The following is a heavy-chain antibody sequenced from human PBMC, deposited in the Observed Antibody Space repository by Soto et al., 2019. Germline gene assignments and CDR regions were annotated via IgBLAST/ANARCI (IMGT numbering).Heavy chain of an antibody. D-gene: IGHD5-18*01. Sequence: PGGSLRLSCAASGFTFSSYSMNWVRQAPGKGLEWVSYISSSSSTIYYADSVKGRFTISRDNAKNSLYLQMNSLRDEDTAVYYFARRGYSYGETYYYYYMDVWGKGTTVTVSS. J-gene: IGHJ6*03. V-gene: IGHV3-48*02. CDR1: GFTFSSYS. CDR2: ISSSSSTI. CDR3: ARRGYSYGETYYYYYMDV.